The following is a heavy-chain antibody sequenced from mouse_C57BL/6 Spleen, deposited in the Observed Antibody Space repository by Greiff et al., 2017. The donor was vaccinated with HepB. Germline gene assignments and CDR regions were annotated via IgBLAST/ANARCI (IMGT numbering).Heavy chain of an antibody. V-gene: IGHV5-17*01. CDR3: ARSLYYGNYVFDY. CDR2: ISSGSSTI. D-gene: IGHD2-1*01. Sequence: EVKVVESGGGLVKPGGSLKLSCAASGFTFSDYGMHWVRQAPEKGLEWVAYISSGSSTIYYADTVKGRFTISRDNAKNTLFLQMTRLRSEDTAMYYCARSLYYGNYVFDYWGQGTTLTVSS. J-gene: IGHJ2*01. CDR1: GFTFSDYG.